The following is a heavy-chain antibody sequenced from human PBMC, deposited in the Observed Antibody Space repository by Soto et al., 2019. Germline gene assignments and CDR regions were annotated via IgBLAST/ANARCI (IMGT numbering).Heavy chain of an antibody. Sequence: GSLILSCTASGFTFGDYAMSWFRQAPGKGLEWVGFIRSKAYGVTTEYAASVKGRFTISRDDSKSIAYLQMNSLKTEDTAVYYCTRDLYYYHYGMDVWGQGTTVTVSS. CDR1: GFTFGDYA. J-gene: IGHJ6*02. V-gene: IGHV3-49*03. CDR3: TRDLYYYHYGMDV. CDR2: IRSKAYGVTT.